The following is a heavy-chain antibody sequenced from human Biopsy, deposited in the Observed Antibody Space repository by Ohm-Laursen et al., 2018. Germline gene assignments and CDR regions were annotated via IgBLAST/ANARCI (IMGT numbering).Heavy chain of an antibody. Sequence: AASVKVSCKASGGPSSNYAFSWVRQAPGQGLEWVGRIVPILGHLNYAQRFQGRVSITADKSTTYAYMELSRLTSGDTAVYYCAADADGYYTEFDYWGPGTLVTVSS. D-gene: IGHD3-3*01. J-gene: IGHJ4*02. CDR1: GGPSSNYA. V-gene: IGHV1-69*04. CDR3: AADADGYYTEFDY. CDR2: IVPILGHL.